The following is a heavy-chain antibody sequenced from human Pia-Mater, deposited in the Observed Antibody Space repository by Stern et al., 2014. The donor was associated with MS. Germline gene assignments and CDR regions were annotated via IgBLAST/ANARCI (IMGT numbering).Heavy chain of an antibody. CDR1: TATTFA. CDR2: IIPVLGSA. V-gene: IGHV1-69*01. D-gene: IGHD3-3*01. CDR3: AQSRWAMSERSWRESGFGS. J-gene: IGHJ4*02. Sequence: VQLVESGAEVQKPGSSVKVSCKATATTFAINWLRQVPGQGPEWMGRIIPVLGSANYAQGFQGRLSITADEPSRTVFMELSSLRTDDTAVYYCAQSRWAMSERSWRESGFGSWGQGTLVTVSS.